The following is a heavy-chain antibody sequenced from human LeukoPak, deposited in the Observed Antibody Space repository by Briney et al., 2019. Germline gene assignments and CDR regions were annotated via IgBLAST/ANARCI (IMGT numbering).Heavy chain of an antibody. J-gene: IGHJ4*02. D-gene: IGHD3-22*01. CDR1: GFTFSSYA. CDR2: ISGSGGST. Sequence: GGCLRLSCAASGFTFSSYAMRWVRHAPGKGLEWVSAISGSGGSTYYADSVTGRFTISRDNSKNTLYLQMNSQRAEGTAVYYCAKPPAPPTTYYYGSSGYYSQDYWGQGTLVTVSS. CDR3: AKPPAPPTTYYYGSSGYYSQDY. V-gene: IGHV3-23*01.